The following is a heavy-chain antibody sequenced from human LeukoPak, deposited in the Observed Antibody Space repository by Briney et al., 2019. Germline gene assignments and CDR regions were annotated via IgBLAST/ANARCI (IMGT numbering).Heavy chain of an antibody. CDR1: GFTFSSYG. CDR3: AKIAAAGTDY. J-gene: IGHJ4*02. CDR2: ISYDGSNK. D-gene: IGHD6-13*01. V-gene: IGHV3-30*18. Sequence: GRSLRLSCAASGFTFSSYGMHWVRQAPGKGLEWVAVISYDGSNKYYADSVKGRFTISRDNSKNTLYLQTNSLRAEDTAVYYCAKIAAAGTDYWGQGTLVTVSP.